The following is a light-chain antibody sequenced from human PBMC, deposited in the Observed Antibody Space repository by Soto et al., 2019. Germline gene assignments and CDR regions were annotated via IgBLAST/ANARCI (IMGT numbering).Light chain of an antibody. CDR2: GAS. Sequence: EIVLTQSPGTLSLSPGERATLSCRASQSVSSSYLAWYQQKPGQAPRLLIHGASSRATGIPDRFSGSGSGTDLTLTISRLEPEDFAVYYCQQYGSSPRTFGQGTKVDIK. CDR3: QQYGSSPRT. V-gene: IGKV3-20*01. CDR1: QSVSSSY. J-gene: IGKJ1*01.